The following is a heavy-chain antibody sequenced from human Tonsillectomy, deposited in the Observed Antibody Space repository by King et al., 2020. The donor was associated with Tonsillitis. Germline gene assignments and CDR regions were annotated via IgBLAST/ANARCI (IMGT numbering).Heavy chain of an antibody. V-gene: IGHV3-48*03. CDR1: GFTFSSYE. Sequence: VQLVESGGGLVQPGGSLRLSCAASGFTFSSYEMNWVRQAPGKGLEWGSYISSSGSPLFYADSVKGRFTISRDNAKNSLYLQMNSLRAEDTALYYCARYYGSGTYLDYWGQGTLVTVSS. CDR2: ISSSGSPL. CDR3: ARYYGSGTYLDY. D-gene: IGHD3-10*01. J-gene: IGHJ4*02.